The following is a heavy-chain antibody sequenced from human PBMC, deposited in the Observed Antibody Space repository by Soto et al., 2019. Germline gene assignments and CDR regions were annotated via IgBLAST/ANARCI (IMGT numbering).Heavy chain of an antibody. J-gene: IGHJ5*02. Sequence: SETLSLTCTVSGGSISSYYWSWIRQPAGKGLEWIGRIYTSGSTNYNPSLKSRVTMSVDTSKNQFSLKLSSVTAADTAVYYCARGENWNYDDWFDPWGQGTLVTVSS. D-gene: IGHD1-7*01. CDR2: IYTSGST. CDR3: ARGENWNYDDWFDP. V-gene: IGHV4-4*07. CDR1: GGSISSYY.